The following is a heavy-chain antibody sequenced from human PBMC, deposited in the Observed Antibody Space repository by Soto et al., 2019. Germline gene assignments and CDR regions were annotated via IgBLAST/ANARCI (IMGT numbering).Heavy chain of an antibody. J-gene: IGHJ4*02. V-gene: IGHV4-39*01. CDR1: GGSISSSSYY. D-gene: IGHD3-3*01. Sequence: SETLSLTCTVSGGSISSSSYYWGWIRQPPGKGLEWIGSIYYSGSTYYNPSLKSRVTISVDTSKNQFSLKLSSVTAADTAVYYCARHEPPYYDFWSVLSYWGQGTLVTVSS. CDR3: ARHEPPYYDFWSVLSY. CDR2: IYYSGST.